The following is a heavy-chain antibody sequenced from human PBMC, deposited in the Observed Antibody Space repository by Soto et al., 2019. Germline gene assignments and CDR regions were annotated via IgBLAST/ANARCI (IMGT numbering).Heavy chain of an antibody. CDR2: INHSGST. Sequence: SETLSLTCAVYGLSFSGYYWSWIRQPPGKGLEWIGEINHSGSTNYNPSLKSRVTISVDTSKNQFSLKLSSVTAADTAVYYCARGFRTVRGRSQYYYGMDVWGQGTTVTVSS. D-gene: IGHD4-17*01. J-gene: IGHJ6*02. V-gene: IGHV4-34*01. CDR1: GLSFSGYY. CDR3: ARGFRTVRGRSQYYYGMDV.